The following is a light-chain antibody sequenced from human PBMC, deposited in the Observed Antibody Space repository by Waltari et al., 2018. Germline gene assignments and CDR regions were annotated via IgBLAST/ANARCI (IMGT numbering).Light chain of an antibody. CDR1: IRDVGGYNY. J-gene: IGLJ2*01. CDR2: EVS. Sequence: QSALTQPPSASGSPGQSVTLSCTCTIRDVGGYNYVSWYQQHPGKAPKLMIYEVSKRPSGVPDRFSGSKSGNTASLTGSGLQAEDEADYYCSSYAGSTLFGGGTKLTVL. V-gene: IGLV2-8*01. CDR3: SSYAGSTL.